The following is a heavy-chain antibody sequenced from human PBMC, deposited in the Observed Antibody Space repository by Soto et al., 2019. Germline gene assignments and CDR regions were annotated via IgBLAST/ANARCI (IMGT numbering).Heavy chain of an antibody. CDR2: INPVDSDT. Sequence: GESLKISYQGFGYSLTSFWIGWVLQMPGKGLEWMGIINPVDSDTRYSPSFQGQVTISVDKSITTAYLQWSSLKASDTAMYYCASGFFRPPSTPNFAYSGLRTLVTVSS. V-gene: IGHV5-51*03. CDR3: ASGFFRPPSTPNFAY. CDR1: GYSLTSFW. J-gene: IGHJ4*02. D-gene: IGHD3-3*01.